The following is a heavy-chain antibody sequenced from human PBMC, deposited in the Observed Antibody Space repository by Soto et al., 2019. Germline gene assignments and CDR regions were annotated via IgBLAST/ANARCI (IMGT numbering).Heavy chain of an antibody. CDR3: ARQRRDFDY. CDR1: GDSISTYY. CDR2: IFSSGST. V-gene: IGHV4-59*08. J-gene: IGHJ4*02. Sequence: SETLSLTCTGSGDSISTYYWSWIRQPPGKGLQWIGYIFSSGSTNYNPSLKSRVTISVNTSKNQFSLNLNSVTAADTTVYYCARQRRDFDYWGQGSLVTVSS.